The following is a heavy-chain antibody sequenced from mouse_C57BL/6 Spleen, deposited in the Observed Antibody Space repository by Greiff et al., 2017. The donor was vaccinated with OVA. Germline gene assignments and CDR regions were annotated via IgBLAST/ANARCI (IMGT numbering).Heavy chain of an antibody. Sequence: QVQLQQPGAELVKPGASVKLSCKASGYTFTSYWMHWVKQRPGRGLEWIGRIDPKSGGTKYNEKFKSKATLTVDKPSSTAYMQLSSLTSEDSAVDYWARSGAAQAYFDYWGQGTTLTVSS. CDR3: ARSGAAQAYFDY. CDR1: GYTFTSYW. CDR2: IDPKSGGT. J-gene: IGHJ2*01. D-gene: IGHD3-2*02. V-gene: IGHV1-72*01.